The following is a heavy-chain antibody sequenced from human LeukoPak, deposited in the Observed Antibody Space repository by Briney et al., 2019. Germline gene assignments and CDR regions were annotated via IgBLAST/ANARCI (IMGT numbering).Heavy chain of an antibody. V-gene: IGHV1-2*02. CDR1: GYTFTDYY. J-gene: IGHJ5*02. Sequence: ASVKVSCKASGYTFTDYYINWVRQAPGQGLEWIGWINPDSGDTNYAQKFQDRVTMTRDTSISTAYIELNFLRSDDTAVFYCARGDYYGSPKVVAAWGQGTLVTVSS. CDR2: INPDSGDT. CDR3: ARGDYYGSPKVVAA. D-gene: IGHD3-10*01.